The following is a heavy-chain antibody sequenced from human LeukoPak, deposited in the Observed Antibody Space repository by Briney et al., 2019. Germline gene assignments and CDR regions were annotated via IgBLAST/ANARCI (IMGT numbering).Heavy chain of an antibody. CDR3: ARHHDGGPKLRLDF. Sequence: SETLSLTCRVSGASVSNYYWSWIRQSPGKGLEWIGFFHYSGSTNYNPSHNRRVTTSIDTSMNQLSVALVSVTAADTAVYFCARHHDGGPKLRLDFWGLGVLVTVSS. D-gene: IGHD2-15*01. J-gene: IGHJ4*02. CDR1: GASVSNYY. CDR2: FHYSGST. V-gene: IGHV4-59*08.